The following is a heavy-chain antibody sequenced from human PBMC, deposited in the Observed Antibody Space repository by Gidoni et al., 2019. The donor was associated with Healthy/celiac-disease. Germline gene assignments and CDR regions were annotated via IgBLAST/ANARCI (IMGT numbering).Heavy chain of an antibody. Sequence: GLVQPSQTLSLTCTVSGGSISSGSYYWRWIRQPAGKGLEWIGRIHTSGSTNYNPSLKSRVTISVDTSKNQFSLKLSSVTAADTAVYYCAILGWADAFDIWGQGTMVTVSS. D-gene: IGHD1-26*01. V-gene: IGHV4-61*02. J-gene: IGHJ3*02. CDR1: GGSISSGSYY. CDR3: AILGWADAFDI. CDR2: IHTSGST.